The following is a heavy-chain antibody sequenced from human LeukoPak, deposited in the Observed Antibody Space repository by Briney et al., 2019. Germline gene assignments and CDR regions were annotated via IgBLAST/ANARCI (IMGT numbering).Heavy chain of an antibody. V-gene: IGHV1-46*01. J-gene: IGHJ3*02. Sequence: ASVKVSCKASGYTFTSYGISWVRQAPGQGLEWMGIINPSGGSTSYAQKFQGRVTMTRDMSTSTVYMELSSLRSEDTAVYYCARTPLGYCSGGSCFGDAFDIWGQGTMVTVSS. CDR1: GYTFTSYG. D-gene: IGHD2-15*01. CDR3: ARTPLGYCSGGSCFGDAFDI. CDR2: INPSGGST.